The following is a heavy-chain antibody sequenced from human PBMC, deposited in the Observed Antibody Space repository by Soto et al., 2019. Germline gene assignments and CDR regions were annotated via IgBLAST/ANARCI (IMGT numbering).Heavy chain of an antibody. CDR3: ARVLRGWFDP. CDR2: ISHSGIT. Sequence: QVQLQESGPGLVKPSGTLSLTCAVSGGSITSANWWTWVRQPPGGGLEWIGEISHSGITNYKASLKSRVTMSVDKTKNDVSLKLTSVTAADMAVYYCARVLRGWFDPWGQGTPVTVSS. J-gene: IGHJ5*02. CDR1: GGSITSANW. V-gene: IGHV4-4*02.